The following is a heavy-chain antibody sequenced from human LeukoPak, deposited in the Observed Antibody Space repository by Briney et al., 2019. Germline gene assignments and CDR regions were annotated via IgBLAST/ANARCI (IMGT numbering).Heavy chain of an antibody. CDR2: MNPNSGNT. CDR3: ARVPKTTANPAIEYYYYMDV. V-gene: IGHV1-8*01. Sequence: ASVKVSCKASRYTSTSYDINWVREATGQGLEWMGWMNPNSGNTGYAQKFQGRVTMTRNTSISTAYMELSSLRSEDMAVYYCARVPKTTANPAIEYYYYMDVWGKGTTVTVSS. CDR1: RYTSTSYD. J-gene: IGHJ6*03. D-gene: IGHD1-14*01.